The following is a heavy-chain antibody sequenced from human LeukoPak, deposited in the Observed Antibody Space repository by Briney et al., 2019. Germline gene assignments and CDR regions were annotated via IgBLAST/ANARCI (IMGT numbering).Heavy chain of an antibody. J-gene: IGHJ6*02. CDR2: INSDGSST. D-gene: IGHD6-13*01. Sequence: GGSLRLSCAASGFTFSSYWMHWVRQAPGKGLVWVSRINSDGSSTSYADSVKGRFTISRDNAKNTLYLQMNSLRAEDTAVYYCARVRIAAAGPIYYYYGMDVWGQGTTATVSS. V-gene: IGHV3-74*01. CDR3: ARVRIAAAGPIYYYYGMDV. CDR1: GFTFSSYW.